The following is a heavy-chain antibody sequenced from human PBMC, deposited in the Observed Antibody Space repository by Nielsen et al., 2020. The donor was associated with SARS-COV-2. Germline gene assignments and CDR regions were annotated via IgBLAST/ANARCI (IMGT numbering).Heavy chain of an antibody. J-gene: IGHJ4*01. D-gene: IGHD6-19*01. V-gene: IGHV4-31*03. Sequence: SETLSLTCTVSGGSISSGDYYWSWLRQPPGKGLEGIGYTYSSGRTFYNPSLVSRVTISIDTSENQFSLKLRSVTAADTAVYYCARGTAVTGTNYWGQGARVTVSS. CDR2: TYSSGRT. CDR3: ARGTAVTGTNY. CDR1: GGSISSGDYY.